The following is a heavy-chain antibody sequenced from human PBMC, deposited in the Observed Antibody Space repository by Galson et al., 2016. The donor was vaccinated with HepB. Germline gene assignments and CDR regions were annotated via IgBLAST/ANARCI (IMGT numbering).Heavy chain of an antibody. D-gene: IGHD6-19*01. Sequence: ESLSLTCTVSGVSLSSYYWSWIRQPPGKGLEWIGYIYYSGGSTNYNPSLKSRVTISVDTLKNQFSLKLSSVTAADTAVYFCARVRIAVAENSYFFDSWGQGTLVTVSS. CDR2: IYYSGGST. V-gene: IGHV4-59*01. CDR1: GVSLSSYY. CDR3: ARVRIAVAENSYFFDS. J-gene: IGHJ4*02.